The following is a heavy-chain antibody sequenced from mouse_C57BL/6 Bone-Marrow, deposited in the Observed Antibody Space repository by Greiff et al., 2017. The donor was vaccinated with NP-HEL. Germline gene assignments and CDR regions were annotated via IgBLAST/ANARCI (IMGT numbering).Heavy chain of an antibody. D-gene: IGHD1-1*01. J-gene: IGHJ3*01. CDR3: VTHCGSSHAWFAY. V-gene: IGHV1-64*01. Sequence: QVQLQQPGAELVKPGASVKLSCKASGYTFTSYWMHWVKQRPGQGLEWIGMIHPNSGSTYYNEKFKSKATLTVDKSSSTAYMQLSSLTSEDSAVXYSVTHCGSSHAWFAYWGQGTLVTVSA. CDR1: GYTFTSYW. CDR2: IHPNSGST.